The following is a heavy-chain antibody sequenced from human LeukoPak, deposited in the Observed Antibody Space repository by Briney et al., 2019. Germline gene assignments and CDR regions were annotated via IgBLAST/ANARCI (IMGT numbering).Heavy chain of an antibody. CDR1: GFTFSSYS. Sequence: PGGSLRLSCAASGFTFSSYSMNWVRRAPGKGLEWVSSISSSSSYIYYADSVKGRFTISRDNAKNSLYLQMNSLRAEDTAVYYCARDKRFLEWLSPYDYWGQGTLVTVSS. CDR3: ARDKRFLEWLSPYDY. V-gene: IGHV3-21*01. CDR2: ISSSSSYI. J-gene: IGHJ4*02. D-gene: IGHD3-3*01.